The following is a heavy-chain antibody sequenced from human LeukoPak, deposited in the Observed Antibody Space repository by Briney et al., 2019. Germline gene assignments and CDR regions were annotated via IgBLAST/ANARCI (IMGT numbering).Heavy chain of an antibody. D-gene: IGHD5-12*01. Sequence: GGSLRLSCATSGFTFSSYGMSWVRQAPGEGLEWVSYISSSGFTIYYADSVKGRFTISRDNARNSLFLQMNSLRAEDTAVYYCARLGDKDVDIVATIEWGFDYWGQGALVTVSS. CDR1: GFTFSSYG. CDR3: ARLGDKDVDIVATIEWGFDY. J-gene: IGHJ4*02. V-gene: IGHV3-48*03. CDR2: ISSSGFTI.